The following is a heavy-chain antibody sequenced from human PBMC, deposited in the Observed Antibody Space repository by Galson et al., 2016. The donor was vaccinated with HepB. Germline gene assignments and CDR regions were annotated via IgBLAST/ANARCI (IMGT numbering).Heavy chain of an antibody. CDR2: INKDGSGI. V-gene: IGHV3-7*03. CDR3: AGGPGWTEDY. D-gene: IGHD2-15*01. J-gene: IGHJ4*02. CDR1: GFTFSSYW. Sequence: SLRLSCAASGFTFSSYWMNWVRQAPGKGLQWVANINKDGSGINYVDSLKGRFTISRDNAKNSLYLQMNSLRAEDTAVYYCAGGPGWTEDYWGQGTLVTVSS.